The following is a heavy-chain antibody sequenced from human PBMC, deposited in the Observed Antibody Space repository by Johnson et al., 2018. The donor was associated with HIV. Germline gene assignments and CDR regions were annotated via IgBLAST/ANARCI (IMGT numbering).Heavy chain of an antibody. J-gene: IGHJ3*02. CDR2: VHRDGRL. Sequence: VQLVESGGGLVQPGGSLRLSSAASGFIVSNNYMSWVRQAPGKGLEWVSVVHRDGRLYYADSVKGRFRLSRDNSKNTLYLQMNSLRAEDTAVYYWSREYYDSSGYYYGGVSAFDIWGQGTMVTVSS. CDR3: SREYYDSSGYYYGGVSAFDI. CDR1: GFIVSNNY. V-gene: IGHV3-66*01. D-gene: IGHD3-22*01.